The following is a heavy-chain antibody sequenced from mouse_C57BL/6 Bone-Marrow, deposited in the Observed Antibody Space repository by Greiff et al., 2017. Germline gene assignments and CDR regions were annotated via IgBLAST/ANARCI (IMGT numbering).Heavy chain of an antibody. V-gene: IGHV1-31*01. CDR3: ARTGAGAMDY. J-gene: IGHJ4*01. CDR1: GYSFTGYS. Sequence: VQLQQSGPGLVKPGASVKISCKASGYSFTGYSMPWVQQSHGNILDWIAYIYPYNGVSSYTQKFKGKATLTVDKSSSTAYMELRSLKSEESAVYYSARTGAGAMDYWGQGTSVTVSS. CDR2: IYPYNGVS.